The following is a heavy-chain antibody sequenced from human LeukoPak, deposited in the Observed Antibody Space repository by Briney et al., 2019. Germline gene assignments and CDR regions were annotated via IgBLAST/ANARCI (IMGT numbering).Heavy chain of an antibody. CDR3: ARHTGIAAAVNFDY. CDR1: GFTFSHYA. V-gene: IGHV3-23*01. J-gene: IGHJ4*02. CDR2: ISGSGGST. D-gene: IGHD6-13*01. Sequence: PGGSLRLSCAASGFTFSHYAMSWVRQAPGKGLEWVSAISGSGGSTYYADSVKGRFTISRDNSKNTLYVQMNSLRAEDTAIYYCARHTGIAAAVNFDYWGQGTPVTVSS.